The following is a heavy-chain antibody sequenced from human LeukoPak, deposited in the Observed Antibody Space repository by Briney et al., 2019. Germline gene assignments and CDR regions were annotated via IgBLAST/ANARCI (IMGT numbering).Heavy chain of an antibody. CDR3: ARGACSTSCPWFDP. V-gene: IGHV1-69*01. J-gene: IGHJ5*02. Sequence: GASVKVSCTASGGTFSSHAISWVRQAPGQGLEWMGGIIPIFGTANYAQKFQGRVTITADESTSTAYMELSSLRSEDTAVYYCARGACSTSCPWFDPWGQGTLVTVSS. CDR2: IIPIFGTA. CDR1: GGTFSSHA. D-gene: IGHD2-2*01.